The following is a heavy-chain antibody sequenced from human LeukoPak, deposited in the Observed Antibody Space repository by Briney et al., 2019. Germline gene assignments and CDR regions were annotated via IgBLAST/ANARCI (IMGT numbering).Heavy chain of an antibody. CDR1: GFTFSGYW. Sequence: PGGSLTLSCVASGFTFSGYWMHWVRQAPGKGLVWVSRNNPDGSVTDYADSVKGRITISRDNAKNTLYLEMNSLRAEDTAMYYCARGGVANPNFFDCGGQGTLVTVSS. CDR3: ARGGVANPNFFDC. D-gene: IGHD2-15*01. V-gene: IGHV3-74*01. J-gene: IGHJ4*02. CDR2: NNPDGSVT.